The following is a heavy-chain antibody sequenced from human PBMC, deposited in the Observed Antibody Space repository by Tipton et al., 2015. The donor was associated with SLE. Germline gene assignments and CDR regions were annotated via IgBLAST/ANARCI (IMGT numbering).Heavy chain of an antibody. CDR3: ARGWGYYDFWSGRSGDYFDY. J-gene: IGHJ4*02. Sequence: TLSLTCAVYGGSFSGYYWSWIRQPPEKGLEWIGEINHSGSTNYNPSLKSRVTISVDTSKNQFSLKLSSVTAADTAVYYCARGWGYYDFWSGRSGDYFDYWGQGTLVTVSS. CDR2: INHSGST. D-gene: IGHD3-3*01. CDR1: GGSFSGYY. V-gene: IGHV4-34*01.